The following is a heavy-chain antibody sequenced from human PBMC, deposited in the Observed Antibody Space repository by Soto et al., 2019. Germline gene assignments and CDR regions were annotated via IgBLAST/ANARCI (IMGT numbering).Heavy chain of an antibody. CDR1: GGSISSGDYY. V-gene: IGHV4-30-4*01. J-gene: IGHJ2*01. CDR2: IYYSGST. D-gene: IGHD3-3*01. CDR3: ARGITIFGVARLYWYFDL. Sequence: QVQLQESGPGLVKPSQTLSLTCTVSGGSISSGDYYWSWIRQPPGKGLEWIGYIYYSGSTYYNPSLKSRVTISVDTSKNQFSLKLSSVTAADTAVYYCARGITIFGVARLYWYFDLWGRGTLVTVSS.